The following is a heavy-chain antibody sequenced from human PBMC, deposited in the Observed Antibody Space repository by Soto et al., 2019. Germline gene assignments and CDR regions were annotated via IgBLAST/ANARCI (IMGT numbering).Heavy chain of an antibody. CDR2: ISYHGSNK. CDR1: GFTFATSG. V-gene: IGHV3-30*18. CDR3: AKGRLRGYAGPIDS. J-gene: IGHJ4*02. D-gene: IGHD5-12*01. Sequence: QVLLVESGGGVVQPGRSLRLSCAASGFTFATSGMHWVRQAPGKGLEWVAVISYHGSNKYYADSVKGRFTISRDNSKKTLYLQMNSLRPEDTAVFYCAKGRLRGYAGPIDSWGQGTLVTVSS.